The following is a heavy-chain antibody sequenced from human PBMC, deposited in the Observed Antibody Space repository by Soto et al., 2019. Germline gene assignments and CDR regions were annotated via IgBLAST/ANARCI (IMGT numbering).Heavy chain of an antibody. V-gene: IGHV3-15*01. D-gene: IGHD2-15*01. CDR1: GFTFSNAW. CDR2: IKSKTDGGTT. J-gene: IGHJ4*02. Sequence: GGSLRLSCAASGFTFSNAWMSWVRQAPGKGLEWVGRIKSKTDGGTTDYAAPVKGRFTISRDDSKNTLYLQMNSLKTEDTAVYYCTAPLGYCSGGSCYPFSFDYWGQGTLVTVSS. CDR3: TAPLGYCSGGSCYPFSFDY.